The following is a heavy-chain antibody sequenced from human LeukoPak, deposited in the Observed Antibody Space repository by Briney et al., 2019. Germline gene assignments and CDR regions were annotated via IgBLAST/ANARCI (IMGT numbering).Heavy chain of an antibody. D-gene: IGHD1-1*01. CDR1: GFTFSSYS. CDR3: ATSITTPGAFDI. Sequence: GGSLRLSCAASGFTFSSYSMNWVRQAPGKGLEWVARIVSETVGGRTDYAASVKGRFTISRDDSKSTLFLQMSSLRIEDTAVYYCATSITTPGAFDIWGQGVLVTVSS. V-gene: IGHV3-15*04. J-gene: IGHJ4*02. CDR2: IVSETVGGRT.